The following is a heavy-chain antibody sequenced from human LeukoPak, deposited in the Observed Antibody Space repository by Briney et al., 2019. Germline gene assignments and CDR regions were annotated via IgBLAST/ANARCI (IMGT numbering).Heavy chain of an antibody. CDR2: INWNGGST. CDR1: GFTFDDCG. D-gene: IGHD2-2*01. V-gene: IGHV3-20*04. CDR3: ARGGIYCSSTSCYGDY. J-gene: IGHJ4*02. Sequence: GGSLRLSCAASGFTFDDCGMSWVRQAPGKGLEWVSGINWNGGSTGYADSVKGRFTISRDNAKNSLYLQMNSLRAEDTALYYCARGGIYCSSTSCYGDYWGQGTLVTVSS.